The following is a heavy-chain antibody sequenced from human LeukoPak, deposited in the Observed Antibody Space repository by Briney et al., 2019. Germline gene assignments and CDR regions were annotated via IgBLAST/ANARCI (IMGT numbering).Heavy chain of an antibody. D-gene: IGHD6-13*01. CDR2: ISYDGSNK. CDR1: GFTFSSYA. CDR3: ANLGQKAAANY. Sequence: PGGSLRLSCAASGFTFSSYAMHWVRQAPGKGLEWVAVISYDGSNKYYADSVKGRFTTSRDNAKNSLYMQMNSLRAEDTAVYYCANLGQKAAANYWGQGTLVTVSS. V-gene: IGHV3-30*04. J-gene: IGHJ4*02.